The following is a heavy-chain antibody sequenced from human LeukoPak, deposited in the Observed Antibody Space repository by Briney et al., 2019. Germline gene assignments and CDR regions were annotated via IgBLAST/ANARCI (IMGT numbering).Heavy chain of an antibody. J-gene: IGHJ6*03. Sequence: SETLSLTCTVSGGSISRYYWSWIRQPPGKGLEWIGYISYSGSTNNNPSLKSRVTISVDTSKNQFSLKLSSVTAADTAVYYCTRGSIAYYYMDVWGKGTTVTISS. CDR2: ISYSGST. D-gene: IGHD3-22*01. V-gene: IGHV4-59*01. CDR1: GGSISRYY. CDR3: TRGSIAYYYMDV.